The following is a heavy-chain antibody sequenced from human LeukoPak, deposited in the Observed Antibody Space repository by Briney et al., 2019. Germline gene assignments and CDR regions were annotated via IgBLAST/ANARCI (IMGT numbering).Heavy chain of an antibody. CDR1: GFTFSSYE. D-gene: IGHD2-15*01. J-gene: IGHJ3*02. CDR3: ARHRSGGSQDDAFDI. CDR2: ISSSGSTM. V-gene: IGHV3-48*03. Sequence: GGSLRLSCAASGFTFSSYEMNWVRQAPGKGLEWVSYISSSGSTMYYADSVKGRFTISRQNAKNSLFLQMNSLRAEDTAVYYCARHRSGGSQDDAFDIWGQGTMVTVSS.